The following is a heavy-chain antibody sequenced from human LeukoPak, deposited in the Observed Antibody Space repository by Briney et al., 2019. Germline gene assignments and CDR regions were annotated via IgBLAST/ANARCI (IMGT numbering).Heavy chain of an antibody. V-gene: IGHV4-34*01. CDR1: GVSVSDYS. CDR3: ARGLATFYHFSSGSHSRFDS. J-gene: IGHJ5*01. D-gene: IGHD3-3*01. Sequence: PSETLSLTCGVSGVSVSDYSWTWLRQTPGKGLEGIGEISNTGSTHYNPSLKSRLNISVETTKHQFSLKMHSVTAADTAVYYCARGLATFYHFSSGSHSRFDSWGQGTLVSVSS. CDR2: ISNTGST.